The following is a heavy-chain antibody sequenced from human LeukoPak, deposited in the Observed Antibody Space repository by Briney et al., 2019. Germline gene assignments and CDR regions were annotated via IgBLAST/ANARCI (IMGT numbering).Heavy chain of an antibody. V-gene: IGHV4-59*08. CDR1: GGSISNYY. D-gene: IGHD2-15*01. CDR2: IYYSGST. CDR3: ARREVVSSYGMDV. Sequence: SETLSLTCTVSGGSISNYYWSWIRQPPGKGLEWIGYIYYSGSTNYNPSLKSRVTISVDTSKNQFSLKLSSVTAADTAVYYCARREVVSSYGMDVWGQGTTVTVSS. J-gene: IGHJ6*02.